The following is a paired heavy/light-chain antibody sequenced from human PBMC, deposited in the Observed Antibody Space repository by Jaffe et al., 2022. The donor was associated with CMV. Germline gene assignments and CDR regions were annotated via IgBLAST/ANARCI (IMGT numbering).Light chain of an antibody. Sequence: QSALTQPASVSGSPGQSITISCTGTSSDVGGYNYVSWYQQHPGKAPKLMIYDVSNRPSGVSNRFSGSKSGNTASLTISGLQAEDEADYYCSSYTSSSTLRVFGGGTKLTVL. CDR1: SSDVGGYNY. CDR2: DVS. J-gene: IGLJ3*02. V-gene: IGLV2-14*03. CDR3: SSYTSSSTLRV.
Heavy chain of an antibody. CDR3: AKSGRYYYDSSGYYPEDYYFDY. V-gene: IGHV3-23*01. CDR1: GFTFSSYA. Sequence: EVQLLDSGGGLVQPGGSLRLSCAASGFTFSSYAMSWVRQAPGKGLEWVSAISGSGGNTYYADSVKGRFTISRDNSKNTLYLQMNSLRAEDTAVYYCAKSGRYYYDSSGYYPEDYYFDYWGQGTLVTVSS. J-gene: IGHJ4*02. D-gene: IGHD3-22*01. CDR2: ISGSGGNT.